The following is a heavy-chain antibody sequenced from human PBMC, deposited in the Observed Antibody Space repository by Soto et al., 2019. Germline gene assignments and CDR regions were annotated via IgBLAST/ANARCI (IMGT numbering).Heavy chain of an antibody. J-gene: IGHJ4*02. CDR3: SKAPWNLAHTHYFDF. D-gene: IGHD1-1*01. V-gene: IGHV3-30-3*01. Sequence: QVQLVESGGGVVQPGRSLRLSCAASGFIFSSYAMHWVRQAPGKGLEWVAVISSDGSNRYYADSVGGRFTISRDNSESTVYLHMSSLTGDDTAVFYCSKAPWNLAHTHYFDFWGQGTLVTVSS. CDR2: ISSDGSNR. CDR1: GFIFSSYA.